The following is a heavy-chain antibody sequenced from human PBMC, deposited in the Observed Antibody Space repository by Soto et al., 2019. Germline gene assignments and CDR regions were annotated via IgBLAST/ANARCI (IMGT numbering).Heavy chain of an antibody. V-gene: IGHV3-23*01. CDR2: ISGSGDGT. Sequence: XECLRLSCAASGFTFNSQVMSWVRQAPGRGLEWVSSISGSGDGTYYGDSVKGRFTISRDSSSSTVYLEMKNLRGEDTAVYFCTTSRGFGGMDVWGQRTTVTVSS. CDR1: GFTFNSQV. CDR3: TTSRGFGGMDV. D-gene: IGHD3-22*01. J-gene: IGHJ6*02.